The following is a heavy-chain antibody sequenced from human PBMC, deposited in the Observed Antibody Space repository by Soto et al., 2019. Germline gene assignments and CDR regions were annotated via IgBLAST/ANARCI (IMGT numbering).Heavy chain of an antibody. Sequence: PSATLSLTCTVSGGSIRSYYWSWIRQPPGQGLEWIGYIYYSGSTNYNPSLKSRVTISVDTSKNQFSLKLSSVTAADTAVYYCARLIEGYCRMTSCYRTVNNWFDHWGQGTLVTVAS. CDR3: ARLIEGYCRMTSCYRTVNNWFDH. J-gene: IGHJ5*02. CDR2: IYYSGST. CDR1: GGSIRSYY. D-gene: IGHD2-2*01. V-gene: IGHV4-59*01.